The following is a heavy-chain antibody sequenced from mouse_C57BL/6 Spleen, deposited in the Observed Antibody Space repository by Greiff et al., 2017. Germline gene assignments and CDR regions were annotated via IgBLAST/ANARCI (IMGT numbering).Heavy chain of an antibody. J-gene: IGHJ2*01. V-gene: IGHV1-66*01. CDR2: IYPGSGNT. CDR1: GYSFTSYY. D-gene: IGHD1-1*01. Sequence: VKLMESGPELVKPGASVKISCKASGYSFTSYYIHWVKQRPGQGLEWIGWIYPGSGNTKYNEKFKGKATLTADTSSSTAYMQLSSLTSEDSAVYYCASGITTVVAFDYWGQGTTLTVSS. CDR3: ASGITTVVAFDY.